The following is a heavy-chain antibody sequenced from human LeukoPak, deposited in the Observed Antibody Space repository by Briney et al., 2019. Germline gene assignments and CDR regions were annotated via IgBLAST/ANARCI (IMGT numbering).Heavy chain of an antibody. Sequence: GGSLRLSCAASGFTFSSYAMSWVRQAPGKGLEWVSAISGSGGSTYYADSVKGRFTISRDNSKDTLYLQMNSLRAEDTAVYYCAKRMAVAGRKGMDVWGQGTTVTVSS. J-gene: IGHJ6*02. V-gene: IGHV3-23*01. D-gene: IGHD6-19*01. CDR3: AKRMAVAGRKGMDV. CDR2: ISGSGGST. CDR1: GFTFSSYA.